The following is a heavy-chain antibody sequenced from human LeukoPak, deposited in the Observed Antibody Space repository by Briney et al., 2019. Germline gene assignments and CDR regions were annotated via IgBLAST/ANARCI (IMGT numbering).Heavy chain of an antibody. CDR3: ARDAGDFWSGPSPGNWFDP. Sequence: ASVKVSCKVCGYTLTELSMHWVRQAPGKGLEWMGGCDPEDGETIYAQKFQGRVTMAEDTSTDTAYMELRSLRSDDTAVYYCARDAGDFWSGPSPGNWFDPWGQGTLVTVSS. D-gene: IGHD3-3*01. J-gene: IGHJ5*02. V-gene: IGHV1-24*01. CDR2: CDPEDGET. CDR1: GYTLTELS.